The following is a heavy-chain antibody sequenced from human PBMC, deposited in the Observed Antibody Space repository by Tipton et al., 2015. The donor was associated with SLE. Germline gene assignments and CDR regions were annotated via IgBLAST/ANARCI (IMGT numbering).Heavy chain of an antibody. CDR3: ARTSGVEGVLRGYLDY. D-gene: IGHD6-13*01. Sequence: TLSLTCAVYGGSFGGYYWSWIRQPPGKGLEWIGEINHSGSTNYNPSLKSRVTISVDTSKNQFSLKLSSVTAADTAVYYCARTSGVEGVLRGYLDYWGQGTLVTVSS. CDR1: GGSFGGYY. J-gene: IGHJ4*02. V-gene: IGHV4-34*01. CDR2: INHSGST.